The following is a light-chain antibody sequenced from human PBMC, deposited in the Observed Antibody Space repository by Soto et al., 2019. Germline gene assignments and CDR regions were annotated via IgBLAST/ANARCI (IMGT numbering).Light chain of an antibody. CDR2: DVS. CDR1: QSVSTY. CDR3: QQRRTWPRT. J-gene: IGKJ2*01. Sequence: EIVLTQSPATLSLSPGETATLSCRASQSVSTYLMWYQQKPGQAARLLIYDVSTRATSIPARFSGSGSGADFTLPISSLEPEDFAIYYCQQRRTWPRTFGQGTKLEIK. V-gene: IGKV3-11*01.